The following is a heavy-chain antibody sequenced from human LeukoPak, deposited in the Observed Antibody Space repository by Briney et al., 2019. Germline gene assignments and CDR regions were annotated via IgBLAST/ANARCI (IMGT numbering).Heavy chain of an antibody. CDR3: AREGQAATYYYMDV. J-gene: IGHJ6*03. V-gene: IGHV3-20*04. CDR1: GFTFDDYG. Sequence: GGSLRLSCAASGFTFDDYGMSWVRQAPGKGLEWVSGINWNGGSTGYEDFVKGRFTISRDNSKNTLYLQMGSLRAEDMAVYYCAREGQAATYYYMDVWGKGTTVTVSS. CDR2: INWNGGST. D-gene: IGHD6-25*01.